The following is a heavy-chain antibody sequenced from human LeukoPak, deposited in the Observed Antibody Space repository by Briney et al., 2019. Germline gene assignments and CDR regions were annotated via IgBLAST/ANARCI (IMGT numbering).Heavy chain of an antibody. CDR2: ISSSSSTI. D-gene: IGHD4-17*01. J-gene: IGHJ4*02. V-gene: IGHV3-48*04. Sequence: GGSLRLSCAASGFTFSSNSMNWVRQAPGKGLEWISYISSSSSTIYYADSVKGRFTISRDNAKNSLYLQMNSLRAEDTAVYYCAKAQGHYGDYGTWGQGTLVTVSS. CDR3: AKAQGHYGDYGT. CDR1: GFTFSSNS.